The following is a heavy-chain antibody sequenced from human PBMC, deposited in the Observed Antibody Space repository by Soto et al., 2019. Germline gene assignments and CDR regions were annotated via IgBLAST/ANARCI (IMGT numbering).Heavy chain of an antibody. Sequence: QVQLQESGPGLVKPSETLSLTCTVSGGSISSYYWSWIRQPPGKGLEWIVHISYSWSTNYNPSLTSRVAMSVDTSENQFALKLSAVTAADTAVYYCARSPTSAYYYPGAFDIWGQGTMVTVSS. V-gene: IGHV4-59*01. J-gene: IGHJ3*02. CDR3: ARSPTSAYYYPGAFDI. CDR2: ISYSWST. CDR1: GGSISSYY. D-gene: IGHD3-22*01.